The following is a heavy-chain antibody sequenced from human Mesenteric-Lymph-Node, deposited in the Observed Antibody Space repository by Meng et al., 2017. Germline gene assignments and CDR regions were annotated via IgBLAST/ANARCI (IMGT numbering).Heavy chain of an antibody. CDR1: GDSVSSNSAS. CDR3: ASWRYDY. D-gene: IGHD1-26*01. V-gene: IGHV6-1*01. J-gene: IGHJ4*02. Sequence: LHQFGPGLVKPPQARPPPCDISGDSVSSNSASWNWIGQSPSRGLEWLGRTYYRSKLSTNYAVSMKSRITIDPDTSKNQFSLQLNSVTPEDTAVYYCASWRYDYWGQGTLVTVSS. CDR2: TYYRSKLST.